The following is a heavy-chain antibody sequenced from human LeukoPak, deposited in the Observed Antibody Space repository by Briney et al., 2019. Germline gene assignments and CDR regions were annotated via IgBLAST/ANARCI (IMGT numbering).Heavy chain of an antibody. CDR3: ATFYSGSHDAFDI. CDR1: GFTFSNYN. V-gene: IGHV3-30*03. Sequence: GGSLRLSCAASGFTFSNYNMNWARQAPGKGLEWVAVISYDGSNKYYADSVKGRFTISRDNSKNTLYLQMNSLRAEDTAVYYCATFYSGSHDAFDIWGQGTMVTVSS. D-gene: IGHD1-26*01. J-gene: IGHJ3*02. CDR2: ISYDGSNK.